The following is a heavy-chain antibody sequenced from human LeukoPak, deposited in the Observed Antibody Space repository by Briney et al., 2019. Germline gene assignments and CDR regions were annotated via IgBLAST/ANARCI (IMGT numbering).Heavy chain of an antibody. D-gene: IGHD5-12*01. CDR2: VFYSGST. V-gene: IGHV4-39*01. CDR3: ARQPGGYSGPFDY. CDR1: GGSISSSSYY. J-gene: IGHJ4*02. Sequence: SETLSLTCSVSGGSISSSSYYWGRIRQPPGKGLEWVASVFYSGSTYYNPSLESRVTMSVDTSKNHFSLKLSSVTAADTAVYYCARQPGGYSGPFDYWGQGTLVTVSS.